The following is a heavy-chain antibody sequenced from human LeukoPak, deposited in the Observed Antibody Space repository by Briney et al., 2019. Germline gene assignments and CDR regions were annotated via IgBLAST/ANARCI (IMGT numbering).Heavy chain of an antibody. CDR1: GYTFTGYY. CDR2: INPNSGGT. Sequence: ASVKVSCKASGYTFTGYYMHWVRQAPGQGLEWMGWINPNSGGTNYAQKFQGRVTMTRDTSISTAYMELSRLRSDDTAVYYCASYRYCSSTSCYRGPYYYYYMDVWGKGTTVTVSS. J-gene: IGHJ6*03. V-gene: IGHV1-2*02. CDR3: ASYRYCSSTSCYRGPYYYYYMDV. D-gene: IGHD2-2*02.